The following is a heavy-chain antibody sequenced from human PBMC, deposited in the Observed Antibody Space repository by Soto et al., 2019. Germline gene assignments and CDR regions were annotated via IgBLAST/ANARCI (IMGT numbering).Heavy chain of an antibody. J-gene: IGHJ4*02. CDR3: AREGVYSYNIDY. D-gene: IGHD5-18*01. CDR1: GFNFRSYW. Sequence: PGGSLRLSCAASGFNFRSYWMHWVRQAPGKGLVWVSRINSDGSTASYADSVKGRFTISRDNAKNTLYLQMNSLRAEDTAVYYCAREGVYSYNIDYWGQGTLVTVSS. CDR2: INSDGSTA. V-gene: IGHV3-74*01.